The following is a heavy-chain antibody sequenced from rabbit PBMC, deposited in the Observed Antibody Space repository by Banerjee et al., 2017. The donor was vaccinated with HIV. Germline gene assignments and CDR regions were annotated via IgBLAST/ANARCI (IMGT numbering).Heavy chain of an antibody. V-gene: IGHV1S43*01. CDR2: IYPTYGAT. CDR3: ARGLVAGVLDL. J-gene: IGHJ4*01. CDR1: GIDFSRSFW. Sequence: QEHLVESGGGLVTLGGSLKLTCKASGIDFSRSFWISWVRQTPGKGLEWIGCIYPTYGATDYANWVNGRFTISLDNAQNTVFLQMTSLTAADTATYFCARGLVAGVLDLWGQGTLVTVS. D-gene: IGHD3-3*01.